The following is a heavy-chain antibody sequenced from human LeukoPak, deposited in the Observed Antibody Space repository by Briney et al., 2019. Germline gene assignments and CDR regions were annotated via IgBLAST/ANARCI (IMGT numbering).Heavy chain of an antibody. Sequence: GGSLRLSCAASGFTFSSYEMNWVRQAPGKGLEWVSYISSSGSTIYYADSVKGRFTISRDNAKNSLYLQMNSLRAEDTAVYYCARTFYDILTGYYTPYYFDYWGQGTLVTVSS. CDR3: ARTFYDILTGYYTPYYFDY. D-gene: IGHD3-9*01. CDR1: GFTFSSYE. V-gene: IGHV3-48*03. J-gene: IGHJ4*02. CDR2: ISSSGSTI.